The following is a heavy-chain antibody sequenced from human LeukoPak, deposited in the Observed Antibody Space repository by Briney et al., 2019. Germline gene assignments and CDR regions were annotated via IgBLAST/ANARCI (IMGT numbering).Heavy chain of an antibody. CDR2: INPSGGST. CDR1: GYTFTSYY. J-gene: IGHJ4*02. D-gene: IGHD2-15*01. V-gene: IGHV1-46*01. Sequence: ASVTVSCKASGYTFTSYYMHWVRQAPGQGLEWMGIINPSGGSTSYAQKFQGRVTMTRDTSTSTVYMELSSLRSEDTAVYYCARDPWGYCSGGSCEGLDYWGQGTLVTVSS. CDR3: ARDPWGYCSGGSCEGLDY.